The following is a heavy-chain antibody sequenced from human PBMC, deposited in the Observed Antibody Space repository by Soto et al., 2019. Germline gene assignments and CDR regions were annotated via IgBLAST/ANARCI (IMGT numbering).Heavy chain of an antibody. V-gene: IGHV4-59*02. CDR1: GDSVGSYS. CDR2: IHYSGGT. Sequence: SETLSLTCSVTGDSVGSYSWSRIRQIPGKGLEWIGYIHYSGGTNYTPSLRSRVTISVESSKNQLSLNLTPLTAADTAIYYCARGGTYGSGVYNWFDPWGQGILVTVSS. D-gene: IGHD3-10*01. J-gene: IGHJ5*02. CDR3: ARGGTYGSGVYNWFDP.